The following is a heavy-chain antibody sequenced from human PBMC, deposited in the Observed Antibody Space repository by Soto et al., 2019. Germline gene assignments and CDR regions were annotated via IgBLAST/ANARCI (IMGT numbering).Heavy chain of an antibody. CDR2: INHSGST. V-gene: IGHV4-34*01. D-gene: IGHD4-4*01. Sequence: PSETLSLGCAVYGGSFSGNYWRWIRQPPGKGLGSIGEINHSGSTNYNPSLKSRVTIPVDASKNQFSLKLSSVTAADPAVYYCARGHRLTTVTPYDYYGMDVWGQGTTVT. CDR3: ARGHRLTTVTPYDYYGMDV. J-gene: IGHJ6*02. CDR1: GGSFSGNY.